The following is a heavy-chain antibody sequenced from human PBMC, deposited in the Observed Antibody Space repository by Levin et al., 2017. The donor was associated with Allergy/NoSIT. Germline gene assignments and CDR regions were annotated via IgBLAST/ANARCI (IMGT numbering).Heavy chain of an antibody. CDR2: ISYDGSNK. CDR1: GFTFSSYG. CDR3: AKEGDCGGDCSPFDY. D-gene: IGHD2-21*02. J-gene: IGHJ4*02. Sequence: GGSLRLSCAASGFTFSSYGMHWVRQAPGKGLEWVAVISYDGSNKYYADSVKGRFTISRDNSKNTLYLQMNSLRAEDTAVYYCAKEGDCGGDCSPFDYWGQGTLVTVSS. V-gene: IGHV3-30*18.